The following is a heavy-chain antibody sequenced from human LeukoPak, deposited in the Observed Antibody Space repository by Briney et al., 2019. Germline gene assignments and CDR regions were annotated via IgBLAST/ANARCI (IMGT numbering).Heavy chain of an antibody. J-gene: IGHJ6*03. CDR3: AREVTTITHIYYYVDV. V-gene: IGHV4-4*07. CDR1: GGSTSVNY. D-gene: IGHD4-11*01. Sequence: SETLSLTCDVSGGSTSVNYWSWIRQPAGKGLEWIGRFDTDGTTNSNPSLKSRVTLSIDMSRNQFSLKLTSVTAADTAVYYCAREVTTITHIYYYVDVWGKGTTVTVSS. CDR2: FDTDGTT.